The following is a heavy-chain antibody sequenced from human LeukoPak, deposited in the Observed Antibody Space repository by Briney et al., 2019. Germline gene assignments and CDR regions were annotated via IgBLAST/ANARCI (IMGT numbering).Heavy chain of an antibody. V-gene: IGHV3-30*02. CDR1: GFTFSSYG. CDR2: IRYDGSNK. D-gene: IGHD1-7*01. J-gene: IGHJ3*02. CDR3: ARDRPLELDAFDI. Sequence: GGSLRLSCAASGFTFSSYGMHWVRQAPGKGLEWVAFIRYDGSNKYYADSVKGRFTISRDNAKNSLYLQMNSLRAEDTAVYYCARDRPLELDAFDIWGQGTMVTVSS.